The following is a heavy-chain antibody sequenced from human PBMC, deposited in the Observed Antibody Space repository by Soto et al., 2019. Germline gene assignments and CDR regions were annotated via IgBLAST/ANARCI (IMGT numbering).Heavy chain of an antibody. D-gene: IGHD1-26*01. J-gene: IGHJ3*02. CDR3: ARRWSGNDAFDI. V-gene: IGHV4-59*08. CDR2: IYYSGST. Sequence: SETLSLTCTVSGGSISSYYWSWIRQPPGKGLEWIGYIYYSGSTNYNPSLKSRVTISVDTSKNQFSLKLSSVTAADTAVYYCARRWSGNDAFDIWGQGTMVTVSS. CDR1: GGSISSYY.